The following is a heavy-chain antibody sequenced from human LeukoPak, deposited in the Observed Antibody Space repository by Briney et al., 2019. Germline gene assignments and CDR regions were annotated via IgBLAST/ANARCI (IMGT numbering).Heavy chain of an antibody. CDR3: ARGDSGRCWYFNL. J-gene: IGHJ2*01. CDR2: IYTSGST. CDR1: GGSISSGSYY. V-gene: IGHV4-61*02. Sequence: PSETLSLTCTVSGGSISSGSYYWSWIRQPAGKGLEWIGRIYTSGSTNYNPSLKSRVTISVDTSKNQFSLKLSSVTAADRAVYYCARGDSGRCWYFNLWGRGTLVTVSS. D-gene: IGHD5-12*01.